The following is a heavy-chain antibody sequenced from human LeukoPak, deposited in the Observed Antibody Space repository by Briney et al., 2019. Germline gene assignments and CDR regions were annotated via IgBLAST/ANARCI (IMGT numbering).Heavy chain of an antibody. Sequence: SETLSLTCTVSGGSISSGGYYWSWIRQPPGKGLEWIGYIYHSGSTYYNPSLKSRVTISVDRSKNQFSLKLSSVTAADTAVYYCARRALSTVVTFDYWGQGTLVTVSS. V-gene: IGHV4-30-2*01. CDR3: ARRALSTVVTFDY. J-gene: IGHJ4*02. CDR2: IYHSGST. CDR1: GGSISSGGYY. D-gene: IGHD4-23*01.